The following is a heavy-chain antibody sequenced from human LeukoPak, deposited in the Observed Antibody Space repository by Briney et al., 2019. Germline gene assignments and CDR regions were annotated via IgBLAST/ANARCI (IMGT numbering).Heavy chain of an antibody. CDR3: ARDRYCSGGSCQNWFDP. V-gene: IGHV1-18*01. CDR1: GYTFTNYG. CDR2: ISAYNGNT. Sequence: ASVKVSCKASGYTFTNYGISWVRQAPGQGLEWMGWISAYNGNTNYAQNLQGRVTMTTDTSTSTAYMELRSLRSDDTAVYYCARDRYCSGGSCQNWFDPWGQGTLVTVSS. D-gene: IGHD2-15*01. J-gene: IGHJ5*02.